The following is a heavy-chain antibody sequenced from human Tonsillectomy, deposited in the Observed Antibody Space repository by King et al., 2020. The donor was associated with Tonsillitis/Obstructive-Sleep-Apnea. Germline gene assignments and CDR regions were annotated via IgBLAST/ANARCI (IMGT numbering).Heavy chain of an antibody. Sequence: VQLQQWGAGLLKPSETLSLTCAVYGGSFSGYYWSWIRQPPGKGLEWIGEINHSGSTNYNPSLKSRVTISVDTSKNQFSLKLSSVTAADTAVYYCAGGRRDIVVVVAASHMDVWGKGTTVTVSS. CDR3: AGGRRDIVVVVAASHMDV. J-gene: IGHJ6*03. CDR2: INHSGST. CDR1: GGSFSGYY. D-gene: IGHD2-15*01. V-gene: IGHV4-34*01.